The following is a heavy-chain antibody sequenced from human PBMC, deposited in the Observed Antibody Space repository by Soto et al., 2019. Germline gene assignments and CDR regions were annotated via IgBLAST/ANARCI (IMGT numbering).Heavy chain of an antibody. J-gene: IGHJ6*03. CDR3: ARGGSDTMVRGVWGYYYYYMDV. CDR1: GGSISSYY. Sequence: SETLSLTCTVSGGSISSYYWSWIRRPPGKGLEWIGYIYYSGSTNYNPSLKSRVTISVDTSKNQFSLKLSSVTAADTAVYYCARGGSDTMVRGVWGYYYYYMDVWGKGTTVTVSS. V-gene: IGHV4-59*01. D-gene: IGHD3-10*01. CDR2: IYYSGST.